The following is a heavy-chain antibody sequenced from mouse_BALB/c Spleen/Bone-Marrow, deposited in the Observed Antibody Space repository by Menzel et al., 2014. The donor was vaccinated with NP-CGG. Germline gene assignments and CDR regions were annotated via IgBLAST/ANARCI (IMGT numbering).Heavy chain of an antibody. Sequence: VHLVESGGGLVKPGGSLKLSCAASGFTFSSYAMSWVRQSPEKRLEWVAEISSGGSYTYYPDTVTGRFTISRDNAKNTLYLEMSSLRSEDTAMYYCARDHYGYYTMDYWGQGTSVTVSS. CDR1: GFTFSSYA. D-gene: IGHD1-2*01. V-gene: IGHV5-9-4*01. CDR2: ISSGGSYT. J-gene: IGHJ4*01. CDR3: ARDHYGYYTMDY.